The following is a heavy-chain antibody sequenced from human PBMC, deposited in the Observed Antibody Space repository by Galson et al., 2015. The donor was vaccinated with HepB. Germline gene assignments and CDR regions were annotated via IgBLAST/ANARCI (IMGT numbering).Heavy chain of an antibody. Sequence: SVKVSCKASGYTSTSYYMHWVRQAPGQGLEWMGIINPSGGSTSYAQKFQGRVTMTRDTSTSTVYMELSSLRSEDTAVYYCARDHLGYCSSTSCHRAFDIWGQGTMVTVSS. CDR1: GYTSTSYY. CDR3: ARDHLGYCSSTSCHRAFDI. V-gene: IGHV1-46*01. D-gene: IGHD2-2*01. CDR2: INPSGGST. J-gene: IGHJ3*02.